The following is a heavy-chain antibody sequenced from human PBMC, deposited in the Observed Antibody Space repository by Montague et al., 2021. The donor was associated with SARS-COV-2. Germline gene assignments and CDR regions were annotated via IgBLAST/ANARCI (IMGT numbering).Heavy chain of an antibody. CDR1: GFTFSSYT. V-gene: IGHV3-21*01. CDR2: ISSSSSYI. Sequence: SLRLSCAASGFTFSSYTMNWVRQAPGKGLEWVSFISSSSSYIYYADSVKGRFTISRDNAKNSLYLQMNSLRAEGTAVYYCARDSGRYHDFWSGYYNSHYYYYMDVWGKGTTVTVSS. CDR3: ARDSGRYHDFWSGYYNSHYYYYMDV. D-gene: IGHD3-3*01. J-gene: IGHJ6*03.